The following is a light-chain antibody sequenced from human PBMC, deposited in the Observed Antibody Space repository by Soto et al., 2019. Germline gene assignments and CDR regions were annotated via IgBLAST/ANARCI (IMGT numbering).Light chain of an antibody. CDR1: SSDVGGYNY. CDR3: SSYAGTHIV. V-gene: IGLV2-8*01. Sequence: QSVLTQPPSASGSPGQSVTTSCPGTSSDVGGYNYVSWYQQHPGKAPKLMIYDVRSRPSGVPDRFSGSKSGNTASLTVSGLQAEVEADYYCSSYAGTHIVFRTGTKVPVL. J-gene: IGLJ1*01. CDR2: DVR.